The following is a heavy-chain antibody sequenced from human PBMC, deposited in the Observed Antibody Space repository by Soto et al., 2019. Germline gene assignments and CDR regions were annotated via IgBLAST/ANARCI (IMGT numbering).Heavy chain of an antibody. Sequence: EVQLVESGGGLVKPGGSLRLSCAASGFTFSSYSMNWVRQAPGKGLEWVSSISSSSSYIYYADSVRGRFTISRDNAKNSLYLQMNSLRAEDTAVYYCARPEGATGDDAFDIWGQGTMVTVSS. CDR2: ISSSSSYI. CDR3: ARPEGATGDDAFDI. CDR1: GFTFSSYS. D-gene: IGHD1-26*01. J-gene: IGHJ3*02. V-gene: IGHV3-21*01.